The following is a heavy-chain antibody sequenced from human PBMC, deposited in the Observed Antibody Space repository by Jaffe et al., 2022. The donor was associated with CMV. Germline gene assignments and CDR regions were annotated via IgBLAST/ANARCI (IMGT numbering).Heavy chain of an antibody. D-gene: IGHD3-22*01. Sequence: EVQLLESGGGLVQPGGSLRLSCAASGFTFSSYAMSWVRQAPGKGLEWVSAISGSGGSTYYADSVKGRFTISRDNSKNTLYLQMNSLRAEDTAVYYCAKELVVVITTMVYGMDVWGQGTTVTVSS. V-gene: IGHV3-23*01. J-gene: IGHJ6*02. CDR2: ISGSGGST. CDR3: AKELVVVITTMVYGMDV. CDR1: GFTFSSYA.